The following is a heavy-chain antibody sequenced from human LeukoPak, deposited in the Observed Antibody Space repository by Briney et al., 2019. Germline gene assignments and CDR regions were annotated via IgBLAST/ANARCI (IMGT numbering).Heavy chain of an antibody. CDR2: IIPIFGTA. CDR3: ASNPDYYDILTGSTPKYYFDY. D-gene: IGHD3-9*01. CDR1: GGTFSSYA. V-gene: IGHV1-69*13. J-gene: IGHJ4*02. Sequence: SVKVSCKASGGTFSSYAISWVRQAPGQGLEWMGGIIPIFGTANYAQEFQGRVTITADESTSTAYMELSSLRSEDTAVYYCASNPDYYDILTGSTPKYYFDYWGQGTLVTVSS.